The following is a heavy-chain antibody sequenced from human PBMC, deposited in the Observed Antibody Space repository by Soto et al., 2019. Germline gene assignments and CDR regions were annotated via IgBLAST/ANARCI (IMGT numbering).Heavy chain of an antibody. V-gene: IGHV3-15*01. D-gene: IGHD2-15*01. CDR3: TTDLWGIAGVVGSTGYFNP. CDR1: GFTFSDAW. CDR2: MKSKSDGGTT. J-gene: IGHJ5*02. Sequence: PWGSLRLSCAASGFTFSDAWMSWVRQAPGKGLDWVGHMKSKSDGGTTEYAAPVRGRFTISRDDSKNTLYLQMNSLKTEDTAVYYCTTDLWGIAGVVGSTGYFNPWGQGTPVTVCS.